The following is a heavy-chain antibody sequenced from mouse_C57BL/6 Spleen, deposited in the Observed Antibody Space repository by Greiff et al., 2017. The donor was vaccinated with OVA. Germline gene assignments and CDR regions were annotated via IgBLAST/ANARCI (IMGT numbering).Heavy chain of an antibody. D-gene: IGHD2-4*01. CDR3: ARGDYDYGRSFCFRY. J-gene: IGHJ2*01. Sequence: EVKLQQSGPELVKPGASVKISCKASGYTFTDYYMNWVKQSHGKSLEWIGDINPNNGGTSYNQKFKGKATLTVDKSSSTAYMELRSLTSEDSAVYYCARGDYDYGRSFCFRYWGQGTTLTVSS. CDR2: INPNNGGT. CDR1: GYTFTDYY. V-gene: IGHV1-26*01.